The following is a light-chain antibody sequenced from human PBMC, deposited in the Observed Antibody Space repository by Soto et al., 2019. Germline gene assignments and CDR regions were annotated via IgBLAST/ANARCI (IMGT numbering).Light chain of an antibody. CDR1: RGITNR. Sequence: DIQMTQSPSSLSASVGDRVTFTCRASRGITNRLAWYQQKPGKVPKLLIYGASTLQSGVPSRFSGSGSETDFTLTISSLQPEDVATYFCLTYNSGLWTFGQGTKVEIK. CDR2: GAS. V-gene: IGKV1-27*01. CDR3: LTYNSGLWT. J-gene: IGKJ1*01.